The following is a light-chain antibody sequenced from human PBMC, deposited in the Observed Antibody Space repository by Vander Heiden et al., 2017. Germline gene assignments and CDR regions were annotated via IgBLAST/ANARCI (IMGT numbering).Light chain of an antibody. CDR2: GAS. CDR3: QQYGSSPPIT. V-gene: IGKV3-20*01. J-gene: IGKJ5*01. Sequence: IVLTQSPGTLSLSHGERATLSCRASQSVSSSYLAWYQQKPGQAPRLLIYGASSRATGIPDRFSGSGYGKDFTLTISRLEPEDFAVYYCQQYGSSPPITFGQGTRLEIK. CDR1: QSVSSSY.